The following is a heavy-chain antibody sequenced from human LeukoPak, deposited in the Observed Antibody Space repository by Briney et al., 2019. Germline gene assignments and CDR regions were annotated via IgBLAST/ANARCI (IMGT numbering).Heavy chain of an antibody. CDR1: GFTFSSYA. J-gene: IGHJ4*02. CDR3: ARDRTGYSSSWTFDY. D-gene: IGHD6-13*01. Sequence: RPGGSLRLSCAASGFTFSSYAMHWVRQAPGKGLEWVAVISYDGSNKYYADSVKGRFTISRDNSKNTLYLQKNSLRAEDTAVYYCARDRTGYSSSWTFDYWGQGTLVTVST. CDR2: ISYDGSNK. V-gene: IGHV3-30*04.